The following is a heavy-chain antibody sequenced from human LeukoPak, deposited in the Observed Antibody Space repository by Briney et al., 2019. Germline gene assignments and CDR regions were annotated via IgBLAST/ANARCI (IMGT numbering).Heavy chain of an antibody. CDR3: TRDASALH. CDR2: IKQDGSEK. V-gene: IGHV3-7*01. CDR1: GIIMTKYW. Sequence: GGSLRLSCAASGIIMTKYWMTWVRQVPGKGLEWVATIKQDGSEKYYVDSVKGRFTISRDNAKSSLSLQMNSLRVDDTAVYYCTRDASALHWGQGARVTVSS. J-gene: IGHJ4*02. D-gene: IGHD3-3*01.